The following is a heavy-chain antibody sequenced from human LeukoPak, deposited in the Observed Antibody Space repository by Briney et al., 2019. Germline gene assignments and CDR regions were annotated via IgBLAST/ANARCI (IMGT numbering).Heavy chain of an antibody. J-gene: IGHJ4*01. CDR2: ISVGGGST. CDR1: GFTFSSYA. Sequence: GGSLRLSCAASGFTFSSYAMSWVRQAAGKRLECVSGISVGGGSTYYADSVKGRFTISRNNSKNTLSLQRNSLGAENPAVYYCTELPDYYGLGSPENGGQASLVTVSS. CDR3: TELPDYYGLGSPEN. V-gene: IGHV3-23*01. D-gene: IGHD3-10*01.